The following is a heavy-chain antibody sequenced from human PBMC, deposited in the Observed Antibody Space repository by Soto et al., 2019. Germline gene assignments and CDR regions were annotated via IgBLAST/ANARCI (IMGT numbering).Heavy chain of an antibody. CDR2: IYYSGST. Sequence: SETLSLTCTVPGGSISSSSYYWGWIRQPPGKGLEWIGSIYYSGSTYYNPSLKSRVTISVDTSKNQFSLTLSSVTAADTAVYYCARRYVVTGQQPRRNWFDPWGQGTPVTVSA. D-gene: IGHD1-20*01. J-gene: IGHJ5*02. V-gene: IGHV4-39*01. CDR3: ARRYVVTGQQPRRNWFDP. CDR1: GGSISSSSYY.